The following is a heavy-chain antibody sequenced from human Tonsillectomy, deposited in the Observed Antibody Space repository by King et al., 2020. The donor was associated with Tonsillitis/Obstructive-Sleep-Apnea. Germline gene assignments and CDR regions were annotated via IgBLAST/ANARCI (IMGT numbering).Heavy chain of an antibody. J-gene: IGHJ5*02. D-gene: IGHD4-17*01. CDR1: GFTFSTYA. Sequence: VQLVESGGGVVQPGRSLRLSCAASGFTFSTYAMHWVRQAPGKGLEWVAVISYDGSNKYYADSVKGRFTISRDNSKNTLYLQMNSLRAEDTAVYYCARGDYEAWTLIEPWGQGTLVTVSS. CDR2: ISYDGSNK. CDR3: ARGDYEAWTLIEP. V-gene: IGHV3-30*04.